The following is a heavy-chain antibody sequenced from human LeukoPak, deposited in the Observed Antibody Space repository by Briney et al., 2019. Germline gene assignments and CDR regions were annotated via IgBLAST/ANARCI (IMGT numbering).Heavy chain of an antibody. CDR3: AILTIAATGSLFDY. V-gene: IGHV1-69*02. J-gene: IGHJ4*02. Sequence: SENVACMASGCTFSSYSICWVRQAPGHGFEWMGRIIPILGIANYAQKFQGRVTITADKSTSTAYMQLSSLRSEDTAVYYCAILTIAATGSLFDYWGQGTLVTVSS. CDR1: GCTFSSYS. CDR2: IIPILGIA. D-gene: IGHD6-13*01.